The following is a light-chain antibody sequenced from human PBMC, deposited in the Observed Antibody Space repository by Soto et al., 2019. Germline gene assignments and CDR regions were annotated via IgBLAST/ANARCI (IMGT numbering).Light chain of an antibody. CDR2: DAS. J-gene: IGKJ2*01. Sequence: EIVLTQSPGTLSLSPGDRATLSCRASQSVTSNYLAWYQQKPGQAPRLLVYDASIRATAIPDRFSGSGSGTGFTLTISRLEPEDFAVYYCQQYGDSPPYTFGQGTKLEIK. CDR1: QSVTSNY. V-gene: IGKV3-20*01. CDR3: QQYGDSPPYT.